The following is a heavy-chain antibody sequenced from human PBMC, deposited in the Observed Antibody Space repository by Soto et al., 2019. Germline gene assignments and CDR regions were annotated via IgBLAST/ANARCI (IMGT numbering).Heavy chain of an antibody. D-gene: IGHD3-10*01. CDR2: IHGQNT. CDR3: ERDFERYEGTIDI. Sequence: QVQLVESGGNVVQPGRSLRLSCAASGFTFSSHGMHWVRHAPGEGLEWVGMIHGQNTNYARSVEGRFTISRDNSKNTLYLQMDRRRVEDTALYYCERDFERYEGTIDIWGQGTMVTVSS. CDR1: GFTFSSHG. J-gene: IGHJ3*02. V-gene: IGHV3-33*01.